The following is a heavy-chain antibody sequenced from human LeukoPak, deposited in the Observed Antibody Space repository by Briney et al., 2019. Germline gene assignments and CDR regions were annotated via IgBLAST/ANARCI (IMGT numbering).Heavy chain of an antibody. V-gene: IGHV4-30-4*01. Sequence: SETLSLTCTVSGGSISSGDYYWSWIRQPPGKGLEWIGYIYYSGSTYYNPSLKSRVTISVDKSKNQFSLKLNSVTGADTAVYYCARKTWGQRIDYWGQGTLVTVSS. CDR1: GGSISSGDYY. CDR3: ARKTWGQRIDY. J-gene: IGHJ4*02. CDR2: IYYSGST. D-gene: IGHD3-16*01.